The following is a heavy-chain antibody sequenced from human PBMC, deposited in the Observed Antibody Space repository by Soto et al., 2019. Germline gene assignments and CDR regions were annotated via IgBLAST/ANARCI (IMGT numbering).Heavy chain of an antibody. J-gene: IGHJ4*02. CDR2: ISSSSSYT. V-gene: IGHV3-11*05. Sequence: QVQLVESGGGLVKPGGSLRLSCAASGFTFSDDYMSWIRQAPGKGLEWVSYISSSSSYTNYADSVKGRFTISRDNVKNSLYLQMNSLRAEDTAVYYCARERNYGDLNYFDYWGQGTLVTVSS. CDR1: GFTFSDDY. CDR3: ARERNYGDLNYFDY. D-gene: IGHD4-17*01.